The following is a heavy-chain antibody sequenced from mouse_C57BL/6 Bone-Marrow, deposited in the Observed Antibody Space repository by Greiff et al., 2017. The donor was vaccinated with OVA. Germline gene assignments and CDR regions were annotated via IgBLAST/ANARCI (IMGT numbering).Heavy chain of an antibody. CDR2: ISGGGGNT. CDR1: GFTFSSYT. Sequence: EVNLVESGGGLVKPGGSLKLSCEASGFTFSSYTMSWVRQTPEKRLAWVATISGGGGNTYYPDSVKGRFTISRDNAKNTQYLQMSSLRSEDTAFYYCARRRDSMDYWGQGTTLTVSS. V-gene: IGHV5-9*01. CDR3: ARRRDSMDY. J-gene: IGHJ4*01. D-gene: IGHD2-4*01.